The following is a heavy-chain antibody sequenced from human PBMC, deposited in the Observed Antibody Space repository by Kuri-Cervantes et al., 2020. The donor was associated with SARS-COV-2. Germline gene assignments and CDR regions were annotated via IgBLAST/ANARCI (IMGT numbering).Heavy chain of an antibody. Sequence: LSLTCAASGFTFSSYAMHWVRQAPGKGLEWVAVISYDGSNKYYADSVKGRFTISRDNSKNTLYLQMNSLRAEDTAVYYCASGSAAGTRRDYWGQGTLVTVSS. CDR2: ISYDGSNK. J-gene: IGHJ4*02. CDR3: ASGSAAGTRRDY. D-gene: IGHD6-13*01. V-gene: IGHV3-30*07. CDR1: GFTFSSYA.